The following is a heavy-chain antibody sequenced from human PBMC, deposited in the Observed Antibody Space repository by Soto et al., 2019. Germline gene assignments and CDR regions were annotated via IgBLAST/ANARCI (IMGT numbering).Heavy chain of an antibody. CDR2: INHSGST. CDR3: ARGGGRVPAAKRSRFDP. CDR1: GGSFSGYY. D-gene: IGHD2-2*01. J-gene: IGHJ5*02. Sequence: QVQLQQWGAGLLKPSETLSLTCAVYGGSFSGYYWSWIRQPPGKGLEWIGEINHSGSTNYNPSLKSRVTISVDTSKNQFSLKLSSVTAADTAVYYCARGGGRVPAAKRSRFDPWGQGTLVTVSS. V-gene: IGHV4-34*01.